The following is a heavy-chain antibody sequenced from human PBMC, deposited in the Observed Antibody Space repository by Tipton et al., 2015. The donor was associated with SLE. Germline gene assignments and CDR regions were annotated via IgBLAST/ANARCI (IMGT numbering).Heavy chain of an antibody. J-gene: IGHJ4*02. CDR1: GGSISSSSYY. Sequence: TLSLTCSVSGGSISSSSYYWGWIRQPPGKGLEWIGSIYYSGSTYYNPSLKSRVTISVDTSRNQFSLKLSSVTAADTAVYYCARSLGYLDYLGQGTLVTVSS. CDR3: ARSLGYLDY. CDR2: IYYSGST. D-gene: IGHD3-16*01. V-gene: IGHV4-39*07.